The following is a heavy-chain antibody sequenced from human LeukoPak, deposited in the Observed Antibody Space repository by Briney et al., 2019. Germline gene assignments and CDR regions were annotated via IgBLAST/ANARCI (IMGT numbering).Heavy chain of an antibody. CDR1: GFTFSSYA. CDR2: ISGSGGST. CDR3: APSIAAPYSWFDP. J-gene: IGHJ5*02. D-gene: IGHD6-6*01. V-gene: IGHV3-23*01. Sequence: GGSLRLSCAASGFTFSSYAMSWVRQAPGKGLEWVPAISGSGGSTYYADSVKGRFTISRDNSKNTLYLQMNSLRAEDTAVYYCAPSIAAPYSWFDPWGQGTLVTVSS.